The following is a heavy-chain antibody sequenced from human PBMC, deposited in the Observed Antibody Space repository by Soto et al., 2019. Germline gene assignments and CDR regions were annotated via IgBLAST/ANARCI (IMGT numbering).Heavy chain of an antibody. D-gene: IGHD3-22*01. CDR2: IIPIFGTA. V-gene: IGHV1-69*13. J-gene: IGHJ4*02. CDR3: ARGLNLNHFY. CDR1: GGTFSSYA. Sequence: AASVKVSCKASGGTFSSYAISWVRQAPGQGLEWMGGIIPIFGTANYAQKFQGRVTITADESTSTAYMELSSLRSEDTAVYYCARGLNLNHFYWCQGTLVTVSP.